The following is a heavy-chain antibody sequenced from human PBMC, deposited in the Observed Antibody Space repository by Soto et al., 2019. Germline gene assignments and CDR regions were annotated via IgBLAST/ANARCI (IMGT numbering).Heavy chain of an antibody. CDR2: IYYSGST. CDR3: ASLGVTSIAARRYYYGMDV. V-gene: IGHV4-31*03. CDR1: GGSISSGGYY. Sequence: SETLSLTCTVSGGSISSGGYYWSWIRQHPGKGLEWIGYIYYSGSTYYNPSLKSRVTISVDTSKNQFSLKLSSVTAADTAVYYCASLGVTSIAARRYYYGMDVWGQGTTVTVSS. D-gene: IGHD6-6*01. J-gene: IGHJ6*02.